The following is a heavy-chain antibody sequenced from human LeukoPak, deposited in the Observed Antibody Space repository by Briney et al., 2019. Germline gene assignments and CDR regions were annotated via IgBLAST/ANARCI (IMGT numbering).Heavy chain of an antibody. Sequence: SETLSLTCSVSGPSVTSGGFYWGWLRQSPGKGLQWLATVYYTGSTYYNPSLRSRVTISIDTSKNQFSLSLRSLIAADTAVYYCARHSGSGSLSRPFDPWGQGTLVTVSS. V-gene: IGHV4-39*01. CDR1: GPSVTSGGFY. D-gene: IGHD3-10*01. CDR2: VYYTGST. CDR3: ARHSGSGSLSRPFDP. J-gene: IGHJ5*02.